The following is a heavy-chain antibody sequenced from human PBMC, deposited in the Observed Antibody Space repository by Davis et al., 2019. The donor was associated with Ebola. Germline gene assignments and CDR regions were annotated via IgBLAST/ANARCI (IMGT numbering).Heavy chain of an antibody. CDR1: GFTFGDYA. CDR2: IKSKTDGGTT. V-gene: IGHV3-15*01. CDR3: TTGVWV. Sequence: PGGSLRLSCTASGFTFGDYAMSWFRQAPGKGLEWVGRIKSKTDGGTTDYAAPVKGRFTISRDDSKNTLYLQMDSLKTEDTAVYYCTTGVWVWGQGTLVTVSS. D-gene: IGHD3-16*01. J-gene: IGHJ4*02.